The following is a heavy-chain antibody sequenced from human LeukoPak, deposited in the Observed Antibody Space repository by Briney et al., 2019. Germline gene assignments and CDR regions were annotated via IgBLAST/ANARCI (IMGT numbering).Heavy chain of an antibody. CDR3: ARFRLRGGSLDFDY. V-gene: IGHV4-59*01. D-gene: IGHD1-26*01. CDR2: IYFSGST. J-gene: IGHJ4*02. CDR1: GGSISSYY. Sequence: SETLSLTCTVAGGSISSYYWSWLRQPLGKGLEWVGYIYFSGSTTYNPSLKSRVTISVDTSKNQFSLKLSSVTAADTAVYFCARFRLRGGSLDFDYWGQGTLVTVSS.